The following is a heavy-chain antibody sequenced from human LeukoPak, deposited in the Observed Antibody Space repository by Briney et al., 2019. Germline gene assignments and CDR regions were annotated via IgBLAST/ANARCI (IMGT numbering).Heavy chain of an antibody. D-gene: IGHD3-22*01. CDR1: GFTFSSYD. CDR2: MNPNSGNT. V-gene: IGHV1-8*01. J-gene: IGHJ3*02. Sequence: ASVKVSCKASGFTFSSYDINWVRQATGQGLEWMGWMNPNSGNTGYAQKFQGRVTMTRNTSISTAYMELSSLRSEDTAVYYCASPVGDYYDSSGYAFDIWGQGTMVTVSS. CDR3: ASPVGDYYDSSGYAFDI.